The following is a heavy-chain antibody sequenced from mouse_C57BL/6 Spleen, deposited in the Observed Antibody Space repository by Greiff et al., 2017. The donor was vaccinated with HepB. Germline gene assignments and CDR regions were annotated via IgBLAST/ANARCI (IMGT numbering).Heavy chain of an antibody. Sequence: QVQLKESGAELVRPGASVTLSCKASGYTFTDYEMHWVKQTPVHGLEWIGAIDPETGGTAYNQKFKGKAILTADKSSSTAYMELRSLTSEDSAVYYCTRTGYWGQGTTLTVSS. V-gene: IGHV1-15*01. CDR3: TRTGY. CDR1: GYTFTDYE. CDR2: IDPETGGT. J-gene: IGHJ2*01.